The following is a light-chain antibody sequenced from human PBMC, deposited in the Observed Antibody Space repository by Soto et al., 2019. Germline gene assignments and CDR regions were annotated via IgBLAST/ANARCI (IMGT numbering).Light chain of an antibody. CDR3: CSYGGRTTFRV. CDR1: SSDFGDSNF. V-gene: IGLV2-11*01. Sequence: QPVLTQPRSVSGSPGQSITISCTGTSSDFGDSNFVSWYRQHPGKAPKLLIYDADKRPSGVPDRLSGSKSGKTASLTNSGLQAEDEADYYCCSYGGRTTFRVFGGGTKLTVL. CDR2: DAD. J-gene: IGLJ3*02.